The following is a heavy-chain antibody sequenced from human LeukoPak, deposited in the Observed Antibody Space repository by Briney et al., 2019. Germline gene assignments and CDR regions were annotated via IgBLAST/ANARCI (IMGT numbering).Heavy chain of an antibody. CDR3: ARAKGMKYYFDY. CDR1: GGSISSGDYY. J-gene: IGHJ4*02. CDR2: IYYSGST. V-gene: IGHV4-30-4*08. Sequence: PSQTLSLTCTVSGGSISSGDYYWSWIRQPPGKGLEWIGYIYYSGSTYYNPSLKSRVTISVDTSKNQFSLKLSSVTAAGTAVYYCARAKGMKYYFDYWGQGTLVTVSS. D-gene: IGHD3-10*01.